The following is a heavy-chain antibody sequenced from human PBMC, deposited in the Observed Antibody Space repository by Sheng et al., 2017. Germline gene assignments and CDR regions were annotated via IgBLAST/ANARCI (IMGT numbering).Heavy chain of an antibody. CDR1: GFTFSSFD. V-gene: IGHV3-48*03. D-gene: IGHD2-2*01. Sequence: EVQLVESGGGLVPPGGSLRLSCAASGFTFSSFDMSWVRQAPGKGLEWLSYIRNSGSGYSMHYADSVKGRFTISRDNAEDSLYLQMNSLRAEDTAIYYCARIRGEGSTIGDSWGQGTLVTVSS. CDR3: ARIRGEGSTIGDS. J-gene: IGHJ5*01. CDR2: IRNSGSGYSM.